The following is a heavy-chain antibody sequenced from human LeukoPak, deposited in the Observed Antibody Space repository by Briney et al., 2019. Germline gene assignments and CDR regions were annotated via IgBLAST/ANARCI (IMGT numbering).Heavy chain of an antibody. J-gene: IGHJ4*02. D-gene: IGHD3-10*01. Sequence: SETLSLTCIVSGDSIRIYYWSWIRQSPGKGLEWIGHIYYSGSTKYNPSLKSRVTISVDTSKNQFSLKLNAVTAADTAVFYCARGFSSLDYWGQGTLVTVSS. V-gene: IGHV4-59*01. CDR1: GDSIRIYY. CDR3: ARGFSSLDY. CDR2: IYYSGST.